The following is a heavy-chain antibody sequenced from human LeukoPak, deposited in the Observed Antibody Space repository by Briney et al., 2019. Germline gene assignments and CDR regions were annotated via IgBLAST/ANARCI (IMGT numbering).Heavy chain of an antibody. V-gene: IGHV4-59*01. D-gene: IGHD3-10*01. CDR3: ARDRYGSGTLEY. CDR1: GGSISSNY. Sequence: NSSETLSLTCTISGGSISSNYWSWIRQPPGKGREWIGYIYYTGSTNYNPSLKSRVTISVDTSKNQFSLKLSSMTAADTAFYYCARDRYGSGTLEYWGQGTLVTVSS. J-gene: IGHJ4*02. CDR2: IYYTGST.